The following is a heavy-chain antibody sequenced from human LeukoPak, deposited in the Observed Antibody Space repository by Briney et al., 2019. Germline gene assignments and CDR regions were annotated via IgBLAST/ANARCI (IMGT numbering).Heavy chain of an antibody. J-gene: IGHJ4*02. CDR1: GYTFTTYG. CDR3: ARVVDHDYHDYYADH. D-gene: IGHD4-17*01. Sequence: ASVKVSCKTSGYTFTTYGITWVRQAPGQRLEWMGWISAYNGNPKYAQKLQGRVTMTTDTSTSTAYMELRSLRSDDTAVYYCARVVDHDYHDYYADHWGQGTLVTVSS. CDR2: ISAYNGNP. V-gene: IGHV1-18*01.